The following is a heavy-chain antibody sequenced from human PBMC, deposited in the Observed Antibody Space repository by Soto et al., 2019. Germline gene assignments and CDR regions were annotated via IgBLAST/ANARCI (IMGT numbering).Heavy chain of an antibody. J-gene: IGHJ6*02. Sequence: QITLKESGPTLVKPTQTLTLTCTFSGFSLSTSGVGVAWIRQPPGKALEWLALIYWDDDKRYRPSLESRLTIXXXTXXTPVVLTMTHMDSVDTATYYCAYLPCSGGSCYWFSFSGMDVWGQGTTVTVSS. CDR3: AYLPCSGGSCYWFSFSGMDV. V-gene: IGHV2-5*02. CDR1: GFSLSTSGVG. D-gene: IGHD2-15*01. CDR2: IYWDDDK.